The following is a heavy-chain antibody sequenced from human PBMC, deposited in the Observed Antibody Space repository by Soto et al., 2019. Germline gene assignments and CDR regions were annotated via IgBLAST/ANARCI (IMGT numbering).Heavy chain of an antibody. J-gene: IGHJ4*02. CDR3: ARVFTPNIAAAGTFDY. CDR2: IYHSGST. Sequence: SETLSLTCAVSGGSISSSNWWRWVRQPPGKGLEWIGEIYHSGSTNYIPSLKSRVTVSVDKSRSQFSLKLSSVTAADTAVYYCARVFTPNIAAAGTFDYWGQGALVTVSS. CDR1: GGSISSSNW. D-gene: IGHD6-13*01. V-gene: IGHV4-4*02.